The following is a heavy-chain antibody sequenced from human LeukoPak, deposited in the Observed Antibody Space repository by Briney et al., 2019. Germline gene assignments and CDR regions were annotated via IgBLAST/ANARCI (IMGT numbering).Heavy chain of an antibody. CDR1: RFTLSNFN. D-gene: IGHD6-19*01. Sequence: GGSLRLSCAASRFTLSNFNMNWVRQAPGKGLEWISYISSGSGTIYYADSVKGRFTLSRGNAKNSLYLQMNSLRAEDTAVYYCAKVGGSGWYFDDWGQGTLVIVSS. CDR2: ISSGSGTI. CDR3: AKVGGSGWYFDD. V-gene: IGHV3-48*04. J-gene: IGHJ4*02.